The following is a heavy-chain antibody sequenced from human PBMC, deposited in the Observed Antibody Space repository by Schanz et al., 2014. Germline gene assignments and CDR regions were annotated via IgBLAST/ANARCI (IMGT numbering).Heavy chain of an antibody. CDR2: TYSGGST. J-gene: IGHJ4*02. V-gene: IGHV3-66*01. CDR1: GGSISSSNW. CDR3: AKDLISGWSGFDY. Sequence: VQLQESGPGLVKPSGTLSLTCAVSGGSISSSNWWSWVRQPPGKGLEWVSITYSGGSTYYADSVKGRFTISRDNSKNTLYLLMNSLRAEDTAVYYCAKDLISGWSGFDYWGQGTLVTVSS. D-gene: IGHD6-19*01.